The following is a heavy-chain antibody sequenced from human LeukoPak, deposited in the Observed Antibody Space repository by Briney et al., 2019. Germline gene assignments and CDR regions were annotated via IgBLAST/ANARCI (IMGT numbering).Heavy chain of an antibody. D-gene: IGHD4-17*01. CDR3: AREHDYGDYSLGY. Sequence: GGSLRLSCAASGFTVSSNYMSWVRQAPGKGLEWVSVIYSGGSTYYADSVKGRFTISRDNSKNTLYLQMNSLRAEDTAVYYCAREHDYGDYSLGYWGQGTLVTVSS. J-gene: IGHJ4*02. V-gene: IGHV3-53*01. CDR2: IYSGGST. CDR1: GFTVSSNY.